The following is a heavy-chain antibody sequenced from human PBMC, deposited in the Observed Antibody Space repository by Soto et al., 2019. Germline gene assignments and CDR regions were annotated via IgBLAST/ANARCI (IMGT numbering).Heavy chain of an antibody. Sequence: ASVKVSCKASGYTFTSYGISWVRQAPGQGLEWMGWISAYNGNTNYAQKLQGRVTMTTDTSTSTAYTELRSLRSDDTAVYYCARDHRYNWNDGGDYWGQGTLVTVSS. CDR3: ARDHRYNWNDGGDY. CDR1: GYTFTSYG. CDR2: ISAYNGNT. J-gene: IGHJ4*02. V-gene: IGHV1-18*04. D-gene: IGHD1-20*01.